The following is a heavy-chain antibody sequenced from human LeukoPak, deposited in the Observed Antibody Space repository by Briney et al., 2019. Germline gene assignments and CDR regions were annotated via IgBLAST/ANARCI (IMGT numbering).Heavy chain of an antibody. Sequence: SETLSLTCPVSGGSISSYYWSWIRQPPGKGLEWIGYIYYSGSTNYNPSLKSRVTISVDTSKNQFSLKLSSVTAADTAVYYCAREYSPYGYFDYWGQGTLVTVSS. CDR3: AREYSPYGYFDY. V-gene: IGHV4-59*01. CDR1: GGSISSYY. CDR2: IYYSGST. J-gene: IGHJ4*02. D-gene: IGHD2-21*01.